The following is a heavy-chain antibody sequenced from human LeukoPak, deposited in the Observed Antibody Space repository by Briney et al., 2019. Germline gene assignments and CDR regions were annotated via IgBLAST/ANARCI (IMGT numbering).Heavy chain of an antibody. D-gene: IGHD1-26*01. CDR2: IYDSGST. Sequence: PSETLSLTCTVSGGSISSYYWSWIRQPPGKGLEWIGCIYDSGSTKNNPSLKSRVTISVDTSKKQLSLQLSSVTAADTAVYYCARGEVGATTPLDSWGQGTLVTVSS. J-gene: IGHJ4*02. CDR3: ARGEVGATTPLDS. CDR1: GGSISSYY. V-gene: IGHV4-59*01.